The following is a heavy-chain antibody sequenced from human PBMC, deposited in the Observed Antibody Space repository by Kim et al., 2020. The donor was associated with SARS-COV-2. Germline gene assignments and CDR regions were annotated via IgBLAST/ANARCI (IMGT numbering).Heavy chain of an antibody. CDR3: ARDNEAGERRYYFDY. V-gene: IGHV6-1*01. J-gene: IGHJ4*02. D-gene: IGHD6-19*01. Sequence: VSVKRRITINPDTSKNQFSLQLNSVTPEDTAVYCCARDNEAGERRYYFDYWGQGTLVTVSS.